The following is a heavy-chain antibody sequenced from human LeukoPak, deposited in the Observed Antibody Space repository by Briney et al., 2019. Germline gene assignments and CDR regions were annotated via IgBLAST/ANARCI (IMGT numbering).Heavy chain of an antibody. CDR2: IYYSGST. CDR1: GGSISGYY. CDR3: AREYCSGGSCPFDY. V-gene: IGHV4-59*01. J-gene: IGHJ4*02. Sequence: SETLSLTCTVSGGSISGYYWSWIRQPPGKGLEWIGYIYYSGSTNYNPSLKSRVTISVDTSKNQFSLKLSSVTAADTAVYYCAREYCSGGSCPFDYWGQGTLVTVSS. D-gene: IGHD2-15*01.